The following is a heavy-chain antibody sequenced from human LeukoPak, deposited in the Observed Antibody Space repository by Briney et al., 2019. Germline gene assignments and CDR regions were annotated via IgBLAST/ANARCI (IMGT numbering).Heavy chain of an antibody. J-gene: IGHJ6*03. CDR1: GFTFSSNG. Sequence: PGGSLRLSCAASGFTFSSNGMHWVRQAPGKGLEWVAFIQYDGSNKYYADSVKGRFTISRDNSKNTLYLQMNSLRAEDTAVYYCARVLWGGQDMDVWGKGTTVTV. CDR3: ARVLWGGQDMDV. D-gene: IGHD3-16*01. V-gene: IGHV3-30*02. CDR2: IQYDGSNK.